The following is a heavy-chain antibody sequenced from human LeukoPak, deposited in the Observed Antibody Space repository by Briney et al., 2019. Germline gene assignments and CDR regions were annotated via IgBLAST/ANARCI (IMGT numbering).Heavy chain of an antibody. Sequence: GGSLRLSCAASGFTFSSYSMNWVRQAPGKGLEWVAFIRYDGSNKYYADSVKGRFTVSRDNSKNTLYLQMNSLRAEDTAVYYCAKAGNDYGDYKVDYWGQGTLVTVSS. CDR2: IRYDGSNK. CDR3: AKAGNDYGDYKVDY. J-gene: IGHJ4*02. V-gene: IGHV3-30*02. CDR1: GFTFSSYS. D-gene: IGHD4-17*01.